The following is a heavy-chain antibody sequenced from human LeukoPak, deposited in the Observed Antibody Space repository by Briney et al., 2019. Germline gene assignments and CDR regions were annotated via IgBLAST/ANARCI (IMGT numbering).Heavy chain of an antibody. J-gene: IGHJ4*02. Sequence: SETLSLTCTVSGGSISSYYWSWIRQPPGKGLEWIGYIYTSGSTNYNPSLKSRVTISVDTSKNQFSLKLNSVTAADTAVYYCARHPQAGTLDYWGRGTLVTVSS. CDR3: ARHPQAGTLDY. V-gene: IGHV4-4*09. D-gene: IGHD1/OR15-1a*01. CDR2: IYTSGST. CDR1: GGSISSYY.